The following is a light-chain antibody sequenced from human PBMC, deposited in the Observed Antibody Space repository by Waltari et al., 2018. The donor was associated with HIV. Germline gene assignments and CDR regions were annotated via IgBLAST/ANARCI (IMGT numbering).Light chain of an antibody. CDR3: SSFAGTNSHVV. CDR2: EVN. CDR1: SSDVGAYNF. V-gene: IGLV2-8*01. J-gene: IGLJ2*01. Sequence: QSALTQPPSASGSPEQSVTISCTGTSSDVGAYNFVSWYPQRPGQATDLIIFEVNKRPSGVPDRFSGSKSVNTASLTVSGLQAEDEADYYCSSFAGTNSHVVFGGGTKLTVL.